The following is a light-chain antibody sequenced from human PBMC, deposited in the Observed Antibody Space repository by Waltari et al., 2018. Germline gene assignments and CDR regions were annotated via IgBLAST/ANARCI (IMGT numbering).Light chain of an antibody. CDR1: QSIRTY. J-gene: IGKJ1*01. V-gene: IGKV1-39*01. CDR3: QQSDSSPRT. Sequence: DIQMTQSPSSLSASVGDRVTISCRASQSIRTYLHWYQLKPGQAPKLLSYAASTLQSGVPSRFSGSGSGTDFSLTISSLQPDDFATYYCQQSDSSPRTFGQGTRVEIK. CDR2: AAS.